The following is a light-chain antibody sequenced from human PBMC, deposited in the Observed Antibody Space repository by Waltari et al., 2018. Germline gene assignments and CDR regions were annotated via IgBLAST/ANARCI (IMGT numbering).Light chain of an antibody. J-gene: IGLJ1*01. CDR2: ASD. Sequence: QSVLTQSSPTSGTPGQRVSISCSGTSSNIGSNSVYWYQHLPGAAPKLLIYASDQRPSGVPDRFSGSKSGTSASLAISGRRSEDEADYYCATWDDSLGGFYVFGTGTKVTVL. CDR1: SSNIGSNS. CDR3: ATWDDSLGGFYV. V-gene: IGLV1-47*01.